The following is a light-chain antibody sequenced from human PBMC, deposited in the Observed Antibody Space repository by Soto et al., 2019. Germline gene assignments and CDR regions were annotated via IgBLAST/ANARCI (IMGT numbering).Light chain of an antibody. J-gene: IGLJ1*01. V-gene: IGLV2-14*01. Sequence: QSALTQPASVSGSPGQSITISCTGTSSDVGGYNYVSWYQQHPGKAPKLMIYEVSNRSSGVSNRFSGSKSGNTASLTISGLQAEDEADYYCSAYTSRSTPPYVFGTGTKVTVL. CDR1: SSDVGGYNY. CDR3: SAYTSRSTPPYV. CDR2: EVS.